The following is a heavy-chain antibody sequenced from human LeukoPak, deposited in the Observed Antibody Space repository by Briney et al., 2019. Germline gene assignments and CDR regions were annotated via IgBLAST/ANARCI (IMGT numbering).Heavy chain of an antibody. CDR1: GYSFTSYC. V-gene: IGHV5-51*01. Sequence: EESLKISCKVSGYSFTSYCIGWVRQMPGKGLEWMGIIYPGDSGPTYSPSFQGQVTISVDKSINTAYLRWSSLQASDTAMYYCGMSGDRVPLQDDVFDVWGQGTMVTVST. CDR3: GMSGDRVPLQDDVFDV. CDR2: IYPGDSGP. D-gene: IGHD1-26*01. J-gene: IGHJ3*01.